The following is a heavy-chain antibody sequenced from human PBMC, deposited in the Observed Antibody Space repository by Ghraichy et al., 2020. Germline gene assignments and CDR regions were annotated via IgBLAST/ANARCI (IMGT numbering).Heavy chain of an antibody. CDR2: ISWNSGSI. Sequence: SLRLSCAASGFTFDDYAMHWVRQAPGKGLEWVSGISWNSGSIGYADSVKGRFTISRDNAKNSLYLQMNSLRAEDTALYYCAKDREDTAMVIDYWGQGTLVTVSS. J-gene: IGHJ4*02. V-gene: IGHV3-9*01. D-gene: IGHD5-18*01. CDR1: GFTFDDYA. CDR3: AKDREDTAMVIDY.